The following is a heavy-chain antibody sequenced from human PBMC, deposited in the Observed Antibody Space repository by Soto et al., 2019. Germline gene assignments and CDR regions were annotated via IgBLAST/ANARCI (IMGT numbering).Heavy chain of an antibody. CDR1: GYSFTSYW. CDR2: IYPGDSDT. J-gene: IGHJ3*02. V-gene: IGHV5-51*01. D-gene: IGHD7-27*01. CDR3: ARPSNWGSGGDAFDI. Sequence: GESLKISCKGSGYSFTSYWIGWVRQMPGKGLEWMGIIYPGDSDTRYSPSFQGQVPISADKSISTAYLQWSSLKASDTAMYYCARPSNWGSGGDAFDIWGQGTMVTVSS.